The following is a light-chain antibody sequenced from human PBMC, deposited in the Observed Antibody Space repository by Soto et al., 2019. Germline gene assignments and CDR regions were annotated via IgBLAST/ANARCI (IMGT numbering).Light chain of an antibody. V-gene: IGKV3-11*01. Sequence: EIVLTQSPATLSLFPGERATLSCRASQSVSIYLAWYQQKPGQAPRLLIYDASNRATGIPARFSGSGSGTDFTLTISSLEPEDFADYYCQQRSNWPPEITFGQGTRLEIK. J-gene: IGKJ5*01. CDR1: QSVSIY. CDR3: QQRSNWPPEIT. CDR2: DAS.